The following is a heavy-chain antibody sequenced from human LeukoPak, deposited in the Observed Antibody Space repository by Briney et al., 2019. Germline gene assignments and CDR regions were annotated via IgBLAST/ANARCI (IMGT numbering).Heavy chain of an antibody. CDR1: GFTFSFYM. D-gene: IGHD1-20*01. J-gene: IGHJ4*02. Sequence: PGGSLRLSCTASGFTFSFYMMNWVRQAPGKGLEWVSSISTSSSHIYYADSLKGRFTVSRDNAKSSLYLQMNNLRAEDTAVYYCARDDNWNDKPFDLLGQGTLVTVSS. CDR3: ARDDNWNDKPFDL. CDR2: ISTSSSHI. V-gene: IGHV3-21*01.